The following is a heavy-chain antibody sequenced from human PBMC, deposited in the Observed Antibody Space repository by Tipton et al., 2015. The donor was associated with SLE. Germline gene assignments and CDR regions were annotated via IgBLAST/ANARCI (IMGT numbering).Heavy chain of an antibody. V-gene: IGHV4-59*11. Sequence: GLVKPSETLSLTCTVSGVSISSRYWTWVRQPPGKGLEWIGNMFYSGSTNYNPSLLSRVTISIDTSKSQFSLKLMSVTAADTAKYYCVGDRGGLKGVTHYEIARGDDAFDMWGQGAMVTVSS. CDR1: GVSISSRY. D-gene: IGHD3-9*01. CDR2: MFYSGST. J-gene: IGHJ3*02. CDR3: VGDRGGLKGVTHYEIARGDDAFDM.